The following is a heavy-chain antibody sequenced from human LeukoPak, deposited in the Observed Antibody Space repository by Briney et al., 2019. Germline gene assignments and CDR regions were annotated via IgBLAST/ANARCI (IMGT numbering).Heavy chain of an antibody. CDR2: ISGGGENT. CDR1: GFTFTSYA. CDR3: AKPRAMTTGVGRYFDL. J-gene: IGHJ2*01. D-gene: IGHD1-1*01. Sequence: GGSLRLSCGASGFTFTSYAMSWIRQAPGKGLEWVSAISGGGENTYYGDSVKGRFTISRDNSKNTLYLQMNSLRAEDTATYYCAKPRAMTTGVGRYFDLWGRGTLVTISS. V-gene: IGHV3-23*01.